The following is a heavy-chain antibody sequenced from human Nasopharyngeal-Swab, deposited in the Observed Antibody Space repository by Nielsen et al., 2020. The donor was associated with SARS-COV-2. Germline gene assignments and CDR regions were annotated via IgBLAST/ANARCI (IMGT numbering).Heavy chain of an antibody. D-gene: IGHD6-13*01. J-gene: IGHJ4*02. CDR1: GFTFSSYV. Sequence: GASLAISCAASGFTFSSYVMSWVRPARGKGLEWVSAISGSGGTTYYADSVKGRFTISRDNSKNTLYLQMNSLRAEDTAVYYCAKDRSSSWYLGGKLDYWGQGTLVTVSS. CDR2: ISGSGGTT. V-gene: IGHV3-23*01. CDR3: AKDRSSSWYLGGKLDY.